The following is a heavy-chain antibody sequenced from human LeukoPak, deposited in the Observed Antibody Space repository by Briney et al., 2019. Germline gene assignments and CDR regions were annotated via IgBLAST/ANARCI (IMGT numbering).Heavy chain of an antibody. J-gene: IGHJ4*02. CDR1: GGSISSYY. D-gene: IGHD3-22*01. Sequence: PSETLSLTCTVSGGSISSYYWSWIRQPPGKGLEWIGYIYYSGSTNYNPSLKSRVTISVDTSKNQFSLKLSPVTAADTAVYCCARGGDYYYDSSGYYQPYDYWGQGTLVTVSS. V-gene: IGHV4-59*01. CDR2: IYYSGST. CDR3: ARGGDYYYDSSGYYQPYDY.